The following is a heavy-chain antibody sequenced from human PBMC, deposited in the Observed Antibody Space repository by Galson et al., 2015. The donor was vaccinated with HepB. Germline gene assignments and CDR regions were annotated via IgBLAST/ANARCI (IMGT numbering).Heavy chain of an antibody. CDR2: IYYRSKWYN. CDR1: GDSVSSNTVA. V-gene: IGHV6-1*01. Sequence: CAISGDSVSSNTVAWNWLGQSPSRGLEWLGRIYYRSKWYNDYAISVKSRIIFRSDTFRNQFSLQLNSVTPEDTAVYYCAREDIVEVPAGSGSWGQGILVTVSS. J-gene: IGHJ5*02. D-gene: IGHD2-2*01. CDR3: AREDIVEVPAGSGS.